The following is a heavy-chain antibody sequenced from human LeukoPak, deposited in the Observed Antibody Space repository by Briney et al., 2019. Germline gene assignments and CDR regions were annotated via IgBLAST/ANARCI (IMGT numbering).Heavy chain of an antibody. CDR3: ARRGIGYYYDSSGYTDTYYLDY. V-gene: IGHV4-38-2*02. J-gene: IGHJ4*02. Sequence: SETLSLTCTVSGGSIGYYYWGWIRQPPGKGLEWIGSIYHSGSTYYNPSLKSRVTISVDTSKNQFSLKLSSVTAADTAVYYCARRGIGYYYDSSGYTDTYYLDYWGQGTLVTVSS. CDR1: GGSIGYYY. CDR2: IYHSGST. D-gene: IGHD3-22*01.